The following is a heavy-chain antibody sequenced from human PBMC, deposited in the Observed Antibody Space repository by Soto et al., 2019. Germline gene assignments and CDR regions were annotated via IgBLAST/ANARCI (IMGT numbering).Heavy chain of an antibody. CDR2: IIPIFGTP. CDR3: AREEKCSDGIGDAEYFQR. J-gene: IGHJ1*01. D-gene: IGHD2-15*01. CDR1: GVTFGRQD. Sequence: SVKVACKASGVTFGRQDMRWVRQAPGQGLEWMGGIIPIFGTPQYAEKFQDRVTITADESTSTVYIDLSSLTSEDTAVYYCAREEKCSDGIGDAEYFQRWGQGTLVTVSS. V-gene: IGHV1-69*13.